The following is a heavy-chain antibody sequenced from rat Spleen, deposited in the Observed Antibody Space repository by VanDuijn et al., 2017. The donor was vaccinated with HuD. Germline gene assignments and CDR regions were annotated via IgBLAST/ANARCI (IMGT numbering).Heavy chain of an antibody. V-gene: IGHV5-29*01. CDR2: ISHDGSNT. Sequence: EVQLVESDGGLVQPGRSLKLSCAASGFIFSDYYMAWVRQAPTKGLEWVATISHDGSNTYYRDSVKGRFTFSRDNAKSTLYLQMNSLRSEDTATYYCTREVEGGPDYWGQGVMVTVSS. D-gene: IGHD1-11*01. CDR3: TREVEGGPDY. CDR1: GFIFSDYY. J-gene: IGHJ2*01.